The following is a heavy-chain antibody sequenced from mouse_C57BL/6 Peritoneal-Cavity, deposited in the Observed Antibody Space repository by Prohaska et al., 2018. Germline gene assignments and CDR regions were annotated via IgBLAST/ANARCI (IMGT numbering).Heavy chain of an antibody. V-gene: IGHV4-1*01. CDR1: VIDFSRYW. CDR3: ASTDWYFDV. Sequence: EVKLLQSGGVLVHPGGSLKLSCSASVIDFSRYWMSWVRRAPGKGLEWIGEINPDSSTINYAPSLKDKFIISRDNAKNTLYLQMSKVRSEDTALYYCASTDWYFDVWGTGTTVTVSS. J-gene: IGHJ1*03. CDR2: INPDSSTI.